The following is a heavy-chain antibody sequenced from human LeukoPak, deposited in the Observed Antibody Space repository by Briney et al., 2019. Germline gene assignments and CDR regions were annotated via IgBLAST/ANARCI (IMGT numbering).Heavy chain of an antibody. CDR2: INPNSGGT. V-gene: IGHV1-2*02. CDR3: ARIYGYYDFWSGYYGY. Sequence: ASVKVSCKASGYTFTGYYMHWVRQAPGQGLEWMGWINPNSGGTNYAQKFQGRVTMTRDTSISTAYMELSRLRSDDTAVYYCARIYGYYDFWSGYYGYWGQGTLVTVSS. D-gene: IGHD3-3*01. J-gene: IGHJ4*02. CDR1: GYTFTGYY.